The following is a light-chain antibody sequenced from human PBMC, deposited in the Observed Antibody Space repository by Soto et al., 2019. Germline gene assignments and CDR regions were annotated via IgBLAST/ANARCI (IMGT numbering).Light chain of an antibody. CDR2: WAS. CDR3: QQSYSTWT. V-gene: IGKV4-1*01. CDR1: HSVLYSSDNKNY. Sequence: IVMTQATDSLSVSLGARATLKCKSSHSVLYSSDNKNYLSWYQQKPGQPPRLLIYWASTRESGVPERFSGSGSGTDFTLTISSLQAEDAAVYYCQQSYSTWTFGQGSKVDIK. J-gene: IGKJ1*01.